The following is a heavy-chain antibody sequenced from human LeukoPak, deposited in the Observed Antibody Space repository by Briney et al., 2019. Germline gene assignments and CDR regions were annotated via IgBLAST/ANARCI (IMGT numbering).Heavy chain of an antibody. J-gene: IGHJ1*01. CDR1: GYTFTGYY. D-gene: IGHD3-10*01. Sequence: ASVKVSCKASGYTFTGYYIHWVRQAPGQGLEWMGWINPDSGGTMYAQKSQGRVTMTRVTSISTAYMELSSLRSDDTAVYYCVRVASMVRGVIGYLQHWGQGTLVTVSS. CDR3: VRVASMVRGVIGYLQH. CDR2: INPDSGGT. V-gene: IGHV1-2*02.